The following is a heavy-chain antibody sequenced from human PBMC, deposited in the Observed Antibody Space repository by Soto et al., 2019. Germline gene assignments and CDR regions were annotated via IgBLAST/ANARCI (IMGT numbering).Heavy chain of an antibody. J-gene: IGHJ4*02. CDR2: ISTYSGNT. Sequence: ASVKVSCKTSGYTFSSYSINWVRQAPGQGLEWMAWISTYSGNTHYAERVQGRVTVTLDKSARTAFMEMRGLTSDDTAVYFCARDNGYYDLWGQGTLVTVSS. CDR1: GYTFSSYS. CDR3: ARDNGYYDL. V-gene: IGHV1-18*04.